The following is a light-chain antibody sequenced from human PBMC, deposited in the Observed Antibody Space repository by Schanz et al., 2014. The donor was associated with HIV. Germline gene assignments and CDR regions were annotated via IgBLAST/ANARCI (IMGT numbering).Light chain of an antibody. CDR2: GAS. CDR3: HLYGRS. J-gene: IGKJ3*01. Sequence: IVLTQSPGTLSLSPGEGATLSCRASQSVSSSYLAWYQQKPGQAPRLLIYGASTRATGIPDRFSGSGSGTDFTLTISRLEPEDFAVYYCHLYGRSFGPGTKVDIK. V-gene: IGKV3-20*01. CDR1: QSVSSSY.